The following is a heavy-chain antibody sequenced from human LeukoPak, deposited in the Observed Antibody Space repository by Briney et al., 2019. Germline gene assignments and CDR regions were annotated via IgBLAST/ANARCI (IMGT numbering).Heavy chain of an antibody. Sequence: ASVKVSCKASGYTFTGYYMHWVRQAPGQGLEWMGRINPNSGGTNYAQTFQGRVTMTRDTSISTAYMELSRLRSDDTAVYYCARVGTYCGGDCYLRWFDPWGQGTLVTVSS. V-gene: IGHV1-2*06. D-gene: IGHD2-21*02. CDR3: ARVGTYCGGDCYLRWFDP. J-gene: IGHJ5*02. CDR1: GYTFTGYY. CDR2: INPNSGGT.